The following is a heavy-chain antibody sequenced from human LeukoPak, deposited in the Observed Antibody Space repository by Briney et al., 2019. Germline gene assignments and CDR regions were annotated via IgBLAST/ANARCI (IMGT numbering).Heavy chain of an antibody. CDR2: ISSSSSYI. CDR1: GFTFSSYS. CDR3: ARDRLPYYYDSSGFYSYYGMDV. Sequence: GGSLRLSCAASGFTFSSYSMNWVRQAPGKGLEWVSSISSSSSYIYYADSVKGRFTISRDNAKNSLYLQMNSLRAEDTAVYYCARDRLPYYYDSSGFYSYYGMDVWGQGTTVTVSS. J-gene: IGHJ6*02. D-gene: IGHD3-22*01. V-gene: IGHV3-21*01.